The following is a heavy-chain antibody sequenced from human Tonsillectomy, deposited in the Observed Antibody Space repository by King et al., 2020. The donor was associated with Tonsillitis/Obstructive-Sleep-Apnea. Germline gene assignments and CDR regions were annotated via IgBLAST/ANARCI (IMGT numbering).Heavy chain of an antibody. D-gene: IGHD3-3*01. J-gene: IGHJ3*02. CDR1: GGSISSGGYY. V-gene: IGHV4-31*01. CDR2: IYYSGST. Sequence: VQLQESGPGLVKPSQTLSLTCTVSGGSISSGGYYWSWIRQHPGKGLEWIGYIYYSGSTYYNPSLKSLVTISVDTSKNQFSLKLSSVTAAATAVYYCARVPRITIFGVAHAFDIWGQGTMVTVSS. CDR3: ARVPRITIFGVAHAFDI.